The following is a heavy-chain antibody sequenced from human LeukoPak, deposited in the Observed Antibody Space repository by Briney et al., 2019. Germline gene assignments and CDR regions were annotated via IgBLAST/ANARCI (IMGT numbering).Heavy chain of an antibody. V-gene: IGHV3-23*01. CDR3: AKRVSSSWGQFDY. CDR1: GFTFSSYG. D-gene: IGHD6-13*01. J-gene: IGHJ4*02. Sequence: PGGSLRLSCAASGFTFSSYGMSWVRQAPGEGLEWVSAISGSGGSTYYADSVKGRFTISRDNSKNTLYLQMNSLRAEDTAVYYCAKRVSSSWGQFDYWGQGTLVTVSS. CDR2: ISGSGGST.